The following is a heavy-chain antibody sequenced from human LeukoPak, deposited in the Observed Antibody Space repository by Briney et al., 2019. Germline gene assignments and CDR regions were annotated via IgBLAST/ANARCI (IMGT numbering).Heavy chain of an antibody. J-gene: IGHJ4*02. CDR2: IYYSGST. V-gene: IGHV4-59*01. CDR3: ARGGDNSGWYFGY. Sequence: SETLSLTCTVSGGSISSYYWSWIRQPPRKGLEWIGYIYYSGSTNYNPSLKSRVTISVATSKKEFSLKLTSVTAADAAVYYCARGGDNSGWYFGYWGQGTLVTVSS. CDR1: GGSISSYY. D-gene: IGHD6-19*01.